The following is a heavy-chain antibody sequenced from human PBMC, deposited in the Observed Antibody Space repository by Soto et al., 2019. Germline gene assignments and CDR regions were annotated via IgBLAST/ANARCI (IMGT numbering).Heavy chain of an antibody. V-gene: IGHV5-51*01. Sequence: GESLKISCMGSGYSFPTYWLAWVRQTPGRGLEYMGIIYPGDSDSRYSPAFQGQVTISADKSISTAYLQWTSLKASDTAIYYWARSRVSTPRLEDPFDIWGQGTMVTVSS. D-gene: IGHD5-12*01. CDR1: GYSFPTYW. CDR2: IYPGDSDS. CDR3: ARSRVSTPRLEDPFDI. J-gene: IGHJ3*02.